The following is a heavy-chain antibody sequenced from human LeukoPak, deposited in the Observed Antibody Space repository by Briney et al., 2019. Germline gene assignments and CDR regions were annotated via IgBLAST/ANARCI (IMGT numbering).Heavy chain of an antibody. Sequence: RAGGSLRLSCAASGFTFSSYGVHWVRQAPGKGLEWVAVISYDGSNKYYADSVKGRFTISRDNSKNTLYLQMNSLRAEDTAVYYCALRVPFDYWGQGTLVTVSS. V-gene: IGHV3-30*03. CDR2: ISYDGSNK. J-gene: IGHJ4*02. CDR1: GFTFSSYG. CDR3: ALRVPFDY. D-gene: IGHD6-6*01.